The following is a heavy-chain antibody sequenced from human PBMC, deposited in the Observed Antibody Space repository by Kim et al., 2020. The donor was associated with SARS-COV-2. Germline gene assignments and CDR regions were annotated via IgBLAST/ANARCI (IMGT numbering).Heavy chain of an antibody. CDR1: GGSISSSSYY. J-gene: IGHJ5*02. CDR2: IYYSGST. D-gene: IGHD3-22*01. Sequence: SETLSLTCTVSGGSISSSSYYWGWIRQPPGKGLEWIGSIYYSGSTYYNPSLKSRATISVDTSKNQFSLKLSSVTAADTAVYYCARQTAMIVVVVTPAFDPWGQGTLVTVSS. V-gene: IGHV4-39*01. CDR3: ARQTAMIVVVVTPAFDP.